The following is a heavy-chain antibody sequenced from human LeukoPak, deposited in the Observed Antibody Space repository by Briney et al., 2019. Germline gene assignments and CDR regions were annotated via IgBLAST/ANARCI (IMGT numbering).Heavy chain of an antibody. D-gene: IGHD2-21*02. J-gene: IGHJ5*02. CDR2: ISSSGSSI. CDR1: GFTFSSYE. CDR3: ARDPSYCGGDCYSA. V-gene: IGHV3-48*03. Sequence: PGGSLRLSCAASGFTFSSYEMNWVRQAPGKGLEWVSYISSSGSSIYYADSVKGRFTISRDNAKNSLYLQMNSLRAEDTAVYYCARDPSYCGGDCYSAWGQGTLVTVSS.